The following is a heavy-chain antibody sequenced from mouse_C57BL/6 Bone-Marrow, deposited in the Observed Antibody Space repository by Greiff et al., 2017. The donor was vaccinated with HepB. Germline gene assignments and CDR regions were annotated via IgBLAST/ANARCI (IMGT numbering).Heavy chain of an antibody. CDR3: AREQYYGPSGGLFAY. V-gene: IGHV1-81*01. CDR1: GYTFTSYG. CDR2: IYPRSGNT. J-gene: IGHJ3*01. Sequence: QVQLQQSGAELARPGASVKLSCKASGYTFTSYGISWVKQRTGQGLEWIGEIYPRSGNTYYNEKFKGKATLTADKSSSTAYMELRSLTSEDSAVYFCAREQYYGPSGGLFAYWGQGTLVTVSA. D-gene: IGHD1-2*01.